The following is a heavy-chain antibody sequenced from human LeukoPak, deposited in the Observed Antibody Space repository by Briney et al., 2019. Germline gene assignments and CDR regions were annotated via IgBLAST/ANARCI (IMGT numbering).Heavy chain of an antibody. CDR1: GFTLSSYA. Sequence: GGSLRLSCAASGFTLSSYAMSWVRQAPGKGLEWVSAISGSGGSTYYADSVKGRFTISRDNSKNTLYLQMNSLRAEDTAVYYCAKARMSSGTNWFDPWGQGTLVTVSS. CDR3: AKARMSSGTNWFDP. V-gene: IGHV3-23*01. J-gene: IGHJ5*02. CDR2: ISGSGGST. D-gene: IGHD6-19*01.